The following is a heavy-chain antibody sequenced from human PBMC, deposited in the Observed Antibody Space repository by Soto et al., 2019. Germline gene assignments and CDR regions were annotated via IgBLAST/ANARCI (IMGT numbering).Heavy chain of an antibody. CDR3: ARDPRKLVHYYDSSRFYSLDY. CDR1: GYTFTNFG. D-gene: IGHD3-22*01. CDR2: ISAYNGNT. J-gene: IGHJ4*02. V-gene: IGHV1-18*01. Sequence: ASVKVSCKASGYTFTNFGVNWVLQAPGQGLEWMGWISAYNGNTYYAQKFQDRVTMTTDTSTSTAYMELRSLRADDTATYYCARDPRKLVHYYDSSRFYSLDYWGQGLLVTVSS.